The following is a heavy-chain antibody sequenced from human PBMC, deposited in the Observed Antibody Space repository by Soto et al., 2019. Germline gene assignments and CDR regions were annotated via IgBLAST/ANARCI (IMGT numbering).Heavy chain of an antibody. D-gene: IGHD1-26*01. CDR2: IGPESGAT. V-gene: IGHV1-2*02. Sequence: ASVKVSCKASGYTFTGHYIHWVRQAPEQGPEWMGEIGPESGATRYAEKFQGRVTMTLDTSITTVYMELKNLSPDDTAVYYCGRGRSGQIVVFYWGQGTPVTVPQ. CDR3: GRGRSGQIVVFY. CDR1: GYTFTGHY. J-gene: IGHJ4*02.